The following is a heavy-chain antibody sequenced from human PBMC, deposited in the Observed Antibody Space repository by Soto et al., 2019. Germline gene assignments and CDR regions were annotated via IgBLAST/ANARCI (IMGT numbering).Heavy chain of an antibody. V-gene: IGHV3-21*01. CDR2: ISSSGTYI. CDR3: ARDPSDCSSTSCWGYYALDV. D-gene: IGHD2-2*01. CDR1: GFTFSTYS. Sequence: VGSLRLSCAASGFTFSTYSMNWVRQAPGKGLEWVSSISSSGTYIHYADSLKGRFTISRDNAKNSLYLQMISLRAEDTAVYYCARDPSDCSSTSCWGYYALDVCGRRTTVTVSS. J-gene: IGHJ6*02.